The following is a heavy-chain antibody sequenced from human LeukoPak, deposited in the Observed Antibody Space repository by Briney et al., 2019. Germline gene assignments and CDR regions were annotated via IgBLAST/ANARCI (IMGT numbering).Heavy chain of an antibody. CDR1: GGTFSNYS. Sequence: GASVKVSCKASGGTFSNYSFSWVRQAPGQGLEWMGGIIPIFVTSNYAQKFQGRVTITADESTSTAYMELSSLRSEDTAVYYCARGRIGLLWFGELERWGQGTLVTVSS. V-gene: IGHV1-69*13. D-gene: IGHD3-10*01. CDR2: IIPIFVTS. CDR3: ARGRIGLLWFGELER. J-gene: IGHJ4*02.